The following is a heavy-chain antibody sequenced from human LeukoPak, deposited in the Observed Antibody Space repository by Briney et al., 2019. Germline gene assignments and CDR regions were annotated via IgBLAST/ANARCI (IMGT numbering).Heavy chain of an antibody. CDR3: ARVPPGRANY. D-gene: IGHD2-15*01. Sequence: ASVKVSCKASGYTFTNYDINWVRQAPGQGLEWMGWMNPNNGNTDSAQNFQGRLTMTRNTSISTAYMELSSLRSDDTAVYYCARVPPGRANYWGQGTLVTVSS. CDR1: GYTFTNYD. J-gene: IGHJ4*02. CDR2: MNPNNGNT. V-gene: IGHV1-8*01.